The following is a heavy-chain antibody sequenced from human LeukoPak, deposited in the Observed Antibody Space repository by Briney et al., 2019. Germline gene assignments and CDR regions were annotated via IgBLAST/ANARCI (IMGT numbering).Heavy chain of an antibody. CDR3: ARGGGPGIVVVPAAYNWFDP. V-gene: IGHV1-2*02. D-gene: IGHD2-2*01. CDR1: GYTFTSYY. Sequence: EASVKVSCKASGYTFTSYYMHWVRQAPGQGLEWMGWINPNSGGTNYAQKFQGRVTMTRDTSISTAYMELSRLRSDDTAVYYCARGGGPGIVVVPAAYNWFDPWGQGTLVTVSS. CDR2: INPNSGGT. J-gene: IGHJ5*02.